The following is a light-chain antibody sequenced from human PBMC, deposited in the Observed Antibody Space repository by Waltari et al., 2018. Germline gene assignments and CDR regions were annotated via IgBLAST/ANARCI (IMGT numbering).Light chain of an antibody. Sequence: PRSVSGSPGQSVTISCTGTNNDVGGFNSVSWYQQHPGKAPKLVIFDVTKRPSGVPDRFSGSKSGSTASLTISGLQAEDEADYYCCSYAGYYTLLFGGGTKVTVL. CDR3: CSYAGYYTLL. CDR2: DVT. J-gene: IGLJ2*01. CDR1: NNDVGGFNS. V-gene: IGLV2-11*01.